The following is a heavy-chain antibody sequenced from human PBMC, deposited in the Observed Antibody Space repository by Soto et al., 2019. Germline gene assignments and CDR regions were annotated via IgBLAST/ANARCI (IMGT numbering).Heavy chain of an antibody. CDR2: IYYSGST. V-gene: IGHV4-30-4*01. CDR1: GGSISSGDYY. J-gene: IGHJ4*02. CDR3: AGAVVPAAMPDY. Sequence: SETLSLTCTVSGGSISSGDYYWSWIRQPPGKGLEWIGYIYYSGSTYYNPSLKSRATISVDTSKNQFSLKLSSVTAADTAVYYCAGAVVPAAMPDYWGQGTLVTVSS. D-gene: IGHD2-2*01.